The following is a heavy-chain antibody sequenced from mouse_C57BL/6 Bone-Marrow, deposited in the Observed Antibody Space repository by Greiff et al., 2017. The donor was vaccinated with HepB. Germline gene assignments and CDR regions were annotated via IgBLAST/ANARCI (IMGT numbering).Heavy chain of an antibody. CDR1: GYAFSSSC. Sequence: VPLVASGPELVKPGASVKISCTASGYAFSSSCMHWVKQRPRQGLEWIGRIYPGDGDPNYNGKFKGKATLTADKSSSTAYMQLSSLTSEDSAVYFCARWGYYYGSSDYWGQGTTRTGSS. CDR3: ARWGYYYGSSDY. V-gene: IGHV1-82*01. D-gene: IGHD1-1*01. J-gene: IGHJ2*01. CDR2: IYPGDGDP.